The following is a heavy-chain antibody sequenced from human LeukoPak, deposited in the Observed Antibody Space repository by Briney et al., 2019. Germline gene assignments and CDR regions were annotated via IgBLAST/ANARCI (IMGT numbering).Heavy chain of an antibody. CDR2: IKQDGSEK. J-gene: IGHJ4*02. CDR3: ARDLACQTSADCYHFDY. D-gene: IGHD2-21*02. V-gene: IGHV3-7*01. Sequence: PGGSLRLSCAASGFTFGSYWMSWVRQAPGKGLEWVANIKQDGSEKYYVDSVKGRFTISRDNAKNSLYLQMNSLRAEDTAVYYCARDLACQTSADCYHFDYWGQGTLVTVSS. CDR1: GFTFGSYW.